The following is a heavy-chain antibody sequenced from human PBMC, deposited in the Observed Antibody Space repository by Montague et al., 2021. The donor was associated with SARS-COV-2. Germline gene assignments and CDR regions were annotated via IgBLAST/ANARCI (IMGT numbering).Heavy chain of an antibody. J-gene: IGHJ5*02. D-gene: IGHD3-10*01. CDR2: IYYSGST. V-gene: IGHV4-39*01. Sequence: SETLSLTCTVSGGSISSSSNYWGWIRQPPGKGLEWIGSIYYSGSTYYXPSLKSRVTISVDTSKNQFSLKLNSVTAADTAVYYCAGLVWFGELSSENWFDPWGQGTLVTVSS. CDR1: GGSISSSSNY. CDR3: AGLVWFGELSSENWFDP.